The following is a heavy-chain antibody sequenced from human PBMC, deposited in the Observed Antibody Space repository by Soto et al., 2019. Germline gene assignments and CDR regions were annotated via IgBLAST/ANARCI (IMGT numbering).Heavy chain of an antibody. J-gene: IGHJ4*02. CDR3: ARQIYDSDTGPNFQYYFDS. D-gene: IGHD3-22*01. CDR1: GYSFAGYW. Sequence: PGESVKISCNGSGYSFAGYWITWVRQKPGKGLEWMGRIDPSDSQTYYSPSFRGHVTISVTKSITTVFLQWSSLRASDTAMYYCARQIYDSDTGPNFQYYFDSWGQGTPVTVSS. V-gene: IGHV5-10-1*01. CDR2: IDPSDSQT.